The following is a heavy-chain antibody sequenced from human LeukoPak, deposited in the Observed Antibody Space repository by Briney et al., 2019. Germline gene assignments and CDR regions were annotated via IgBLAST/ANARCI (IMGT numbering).Heavy chain of an antibody. CDR1: GGSISSYY. CDR3: ARTHYYDSSGYYYDY. J-gene: IGHJ4*02. V-gene: IGHV4-59*08. D-gene: IGHD3-22*01. CDR2: IYYSGST. Sequence: KPSETLSLTCTVSGGSISSYYWSWIRQPPGKGLECIGDIYYSGSTNYNPSLKSRATISVDTSKNQFSLKLSSVTAADTAVYYCARTHYYDSSGYYYDYWGQGTLVTVSS.